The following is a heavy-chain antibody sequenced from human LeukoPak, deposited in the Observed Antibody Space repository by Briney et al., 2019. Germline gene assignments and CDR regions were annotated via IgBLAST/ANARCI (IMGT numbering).Heavy chain of an antibody. J-gene: IGHJ4*02. Sequence: SETLSLTCTVSGSISSNTYYWGWIRQPPGKGLGWIGSIYYSGSTYYNPSLKSRVTISVDTSKNQFSLKLSSVTAADTAVYYCARQRWLQWGDYFDYWGQGTLVTVSS. D-gene: IGHD5-24*01. CDR1: GSISSNTYY. CDR2: IYYSGST. CDR3: ARQRWLQWGDYFDY. V-gene: IGHV4-39*01.